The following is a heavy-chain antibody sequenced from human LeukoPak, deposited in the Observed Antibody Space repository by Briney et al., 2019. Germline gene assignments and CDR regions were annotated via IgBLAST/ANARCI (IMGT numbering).Heavy chain of an antibody. CDR2: ISYSGST. V-gene: IGHV4-31*03. CDR1: GGSISSGGYF. Sequence: PSETLSLTCSVSGGSISSGGYFWSWIRRPPGKGLEWIGYISYSGSTFYNPSLQSRVSISADTSKHQFSLKLSSVTVADTAVYYCARESSGGNSYGSFDYWGRGTLVTVSS. CDR3: ARESSGGNSYGSFDY. D-gene: IGHD4-23*01. J-gene: IGHJ4*02.